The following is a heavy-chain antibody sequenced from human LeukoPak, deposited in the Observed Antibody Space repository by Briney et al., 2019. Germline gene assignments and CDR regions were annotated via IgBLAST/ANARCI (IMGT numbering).Heavy chain of an antibody. CDR1: GFPFSSYE. V-gene: IGHV3-48*03. D-gene: IGHD2-15*01. CDR2: ISSSGSTI. CDR3: AKTFCTGGSCYEALFDS. J-gene: IGHJ4*02. Sequence: GGSLRLSCAASGFPFSSYEMNWVRQAPGKGLEWVSYISSSGSTIYYADSVKARFTISRDNAKNSLYLQLNSLRAEDSAIYYCAKTFCTGGSCYEALFDSWGKGTLVTVSS.